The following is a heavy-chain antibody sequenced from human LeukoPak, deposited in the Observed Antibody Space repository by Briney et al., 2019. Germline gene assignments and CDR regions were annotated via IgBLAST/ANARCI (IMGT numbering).Heavy chain of an antibody. CDR2: IIPILGIA. Sequence: LVKVSCKASGGTFSSYAISWVRQAPGQGLEWMGRIIPILGIANYAQKFQGRVTITADKSTSTAYMELSSLRSEDTAVYYCARTYYYDSSGYLGYWGQGTLVTVSS. CDR3: ARTYYYDSSGYLGY. V-gene: IGHV1-69*04. J-gene: IGHJ4*02. D-gene: IGHD3-22*01. CDR1: GGTFSSYA.